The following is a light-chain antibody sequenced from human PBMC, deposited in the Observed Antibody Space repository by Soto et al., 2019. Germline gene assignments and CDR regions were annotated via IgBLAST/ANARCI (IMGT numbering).Light chain of an antibody. Sequence: EIVLTQSPATLSLSPGERATLSCRASQSVSSSLAWYQQKPGQAPRLLIYDASTRATGIPARFSGSGSGTEFTLTISGLEPEDFAVYYRQQRNNWPPTWTLGQGTKVDIK. V-gene: IGKV3-11*01. CDR1: QSVSSS. CDR3: QQRNNWPPTWT. J-gene: IGKJ1*01. CDR2: DAS.